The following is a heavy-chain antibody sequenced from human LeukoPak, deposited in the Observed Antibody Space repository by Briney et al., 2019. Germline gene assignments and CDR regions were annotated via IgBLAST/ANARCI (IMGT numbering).Heavy chain of an antibody. Sequence: GESLKISCKGSGYSFTSYWIGWVRQMPGKGLEWMGIIYPGDSDTRYSPSFQGQVTISADKSISTAYLQWSSLKASDTAMYYCARHVVGGGIAVAGAXLDXWGQGTLVTVXX. CDR1: GYSFTSYW. J-gene: IGHJ4*02. CDR3: ARHVVGGGIAVAGAXLDX. CDR2: IYPGDSDT. V-gene: IGHV5-51*01. D-gene: IGHD6-19*01.